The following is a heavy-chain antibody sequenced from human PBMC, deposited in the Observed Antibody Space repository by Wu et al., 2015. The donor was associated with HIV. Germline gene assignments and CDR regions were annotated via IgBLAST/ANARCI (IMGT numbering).Heavy chain of an antibody. V-gene: IGHV1-69*12. Sequence: QVQLVQSGAEVKKPGSSVKVSCKASGGTFSSYAISWVRQAPGQGLEWMGGIIPIFGTANYAQKFQGRVTITADESTSTAYMELSSLRSEDTAVYYCARDRGPYGSGSYYNHRRGSYFDYWGQGTLVTVSS. D-gene: IGHD3-10*01. CDR2: IIPIFGTA. CDR3: ARDRGPYGSGSYYNHRRGSYFDY. J-gene: IGHJ4*02. CDR1: GGTFSSYA.